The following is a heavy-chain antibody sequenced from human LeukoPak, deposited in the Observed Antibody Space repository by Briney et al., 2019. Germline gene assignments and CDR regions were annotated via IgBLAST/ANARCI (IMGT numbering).Heavy chain of an antibody. CDR2: IYSGGST. Sequence: ASETLSLTCTVSGGSVSSGGYYWSWVRQAPGKGLEWVSVIYSGGSTYYADSVKGRFTISRDNSKNTPYLQMNSLRAEDTAVYYCASSRDSSGYYTNYWGQGTLVTVSS. V-gene: IGHV3-53*01. D-gene: IGHD3-22*01. J-gene: IGHJ4*02. CDR1: GGSVSSGGYY. CDR3: ASSRDSSGYYTNY.